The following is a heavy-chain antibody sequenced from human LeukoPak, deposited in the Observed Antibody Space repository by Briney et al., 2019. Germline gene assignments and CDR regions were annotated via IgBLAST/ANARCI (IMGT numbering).Heavy chain of an antibody. CDR1: GGSFSGYY. CDR3: ARGLPRGSTRIPGY. V-gene: IGHV4-34*01. D-gene: IGHD2-2*01. J-gene: IGHJ4*02. CDR2: INHSGST. Sequence: SETLSLTCAVYGGSFSGYYWSWIRQPPGKGLEWIGEINHSGSTNYNPSLKSRVTISVDTSKNQFSLKLSSVTAADTAVYYCARGLPRGSTRIPGYWGQGTLVIVSS.